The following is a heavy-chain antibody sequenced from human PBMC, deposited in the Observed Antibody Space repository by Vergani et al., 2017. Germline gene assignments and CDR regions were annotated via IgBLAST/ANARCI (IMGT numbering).Heavy chain of an antibody. V-gene: IGHV5-10-1*03. D-gene: IGHD4-17*01. J-gene: IGHJ4*02. CDR2: IDPSDSYT. Sequence: EVQLVQSGAEVKKPGESLRISCKGSGYSFTSYWISWVRQMPGKGLEWMGRIDPSDSYTNYSPSFQGHVTISADKSISTAYLQWSSLKASDTAMYYCARHPGTVTDGYYFDYWGQGTLVTVSS. CDR1: GYSFTSYW. CDR3: ARHPGTVTDGYYFDY.